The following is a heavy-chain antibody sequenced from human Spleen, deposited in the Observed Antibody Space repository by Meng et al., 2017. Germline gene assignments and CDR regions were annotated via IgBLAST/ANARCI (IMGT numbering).Heavy chain of an antibody. D-gene: IGHD3-10*01. J-gene: IGHJ6*02. CDR3: ARDTTMVRSGDYYYYGMDV. V-gene: IGHV3-38-3*01. CDR2: ISGDST. CDR1: GFTVSSNE. Sequence: GESLKISCAASGFTVSSNEMSWVRQAPGKGLEWVSFISGDSTYYADSGKGRFTISRDNSKNTLHLQLNSLRSEDTAVYYCARDTTMVRSGDYYYYGMDVWGQGTTVTVSS.